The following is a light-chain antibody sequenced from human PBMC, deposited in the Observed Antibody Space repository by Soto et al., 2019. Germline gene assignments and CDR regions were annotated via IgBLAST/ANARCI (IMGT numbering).Light chain of an antibody. J-gene: IGKJ1*01. V-gene: IGKV1-5*03. CDR1: QSISSW. CDR2: KAS. Sequence: DIQMTQSPSTLSASVGDRVTITCRASQSISSWLAWYQQKPGKAPKLLIYKASSLESGVPSRFSGSGSGTEFTLTISSLQPDDFATYYCQQYKSSPPWTFGQGTKVEIK. CDR3: QQYKSSPPWT.